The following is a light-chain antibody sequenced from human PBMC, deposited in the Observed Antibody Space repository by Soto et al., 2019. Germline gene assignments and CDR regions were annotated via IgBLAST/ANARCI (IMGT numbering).Light chain of an antibody. CDR3: AAWDDSLNGLV. CDR1: SSNIGSNT. J-gene: IGLJ2*01. V-gene: IGLV1-44*01. Sequence: QSVLTQPPSASGTPGQRVTISCSGSSSNIGSNTVNWYQQLPGTAPKLLIYSDNQRPSGVPDRFSVSKSGTSVSLAISGLQSDDEADYYCAAWDDSLNGLVFGGGTKLTFL. CDR2: SDN.